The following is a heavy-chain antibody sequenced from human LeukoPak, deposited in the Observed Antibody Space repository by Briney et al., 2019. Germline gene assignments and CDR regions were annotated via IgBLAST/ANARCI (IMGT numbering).Heavy chain of an antibody. J-gene: IGHJ3*02. V-gene: IGHV3-48*03. CDR2: ISSSGSTI. Sequence: GGSLRLSCAASGFTFSSYEMNWVRQAPGKGLEWVSYISSSGSTIYYADSVKGRFTISRDNAKNSLYLQMNSLRAEDTAIYYCARDKNDAFDIWGQGTMVTVSS. CDR3: ARDKNDAFDI. CDR1: GFTFSSYE.